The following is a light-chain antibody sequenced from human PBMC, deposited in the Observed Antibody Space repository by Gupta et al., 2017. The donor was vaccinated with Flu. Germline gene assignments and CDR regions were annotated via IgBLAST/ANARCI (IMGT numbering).Light chain of an antibody. Sequence: HAGLTQPPSVSKDLRQTATLTCTGNTNNVGNQGAAWLQQQQGHPPKLLADRNNNRPSGISERFSESRSGKTASRNIKGLQPEDEADYFCSAWDSRHGTVVVGGGTKLTVL. V-gene: IGLV10-54*04. CDR2: RNN. CDR3: SAWDSRHGTVV. J-gene: IGLJ2*01. CDR1: TNNVGNQG.